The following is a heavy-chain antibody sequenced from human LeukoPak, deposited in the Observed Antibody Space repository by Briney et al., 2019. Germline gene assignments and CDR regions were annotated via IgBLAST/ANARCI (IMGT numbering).Heavy chain of an antibody. J-gene: IGHJ4*02. D-gene: IGHD1-26*01. CDR3: AKDQVGATMYFDY. CDR2: IRYDGSNK. Sequence: PGGSLRLSCAASGFTFSSYGMHWVRQAPGKGLEWVAFIRYDGSNKYYADSVKGRFTISRDNSKNTLYLPMNSLRAEDTAVYYCAKDQVGATMYFDYWGQGTLVTVSS. CDR1: GFTFSSYG. V-gene: IGHV3-30*02.